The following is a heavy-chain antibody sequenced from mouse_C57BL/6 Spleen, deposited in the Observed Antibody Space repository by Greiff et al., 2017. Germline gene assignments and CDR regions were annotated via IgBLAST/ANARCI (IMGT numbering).Heavy chain of an antibody. V-gene: IGHV1-82*01. Sequence: QVQLQQSGPELVKPGASVKISCKASGYAFSSSWMNWVKQRPGKGLEWIGRIYPGDGDTNYNGKFKGKATLTADKSSITAYMQLSSLTSEDSAVYFCARWENSSGYFYWGQGTTLTVSS. CDR1: GYAFSSSW. CDR3: ARWENSSGYFY. D-gene: IGHD3-2*02. J-gene: IGHJ2*01. CDR2: IYPGDGDT.